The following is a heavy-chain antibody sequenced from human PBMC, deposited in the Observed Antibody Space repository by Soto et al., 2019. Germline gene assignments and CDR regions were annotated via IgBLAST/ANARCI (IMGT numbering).Heavy chain of an antibody. CDR2: IYHSGST. V-gene: IGHV4-30-2*01. Sequence: QLQLQESGSGLVKPSQTLSLTCAVSGGSISSGGYSWSWIRQPPGKGLELIGYIYHSGSTYYYPSLKSRVTISVDRSKNQFSLKLSSVTAADTAVYYCARAGGLGAVAADYWGQGTLVTVSS. D-gene: IGHD6-19*01. CDR3: ARAGGLGAVAADY. CDR1: GGSISSGGYS. J-gene: IGHJ4*02.